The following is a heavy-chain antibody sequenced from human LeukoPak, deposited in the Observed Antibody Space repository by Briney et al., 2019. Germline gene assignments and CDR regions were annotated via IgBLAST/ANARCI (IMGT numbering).Heavy chain of an antibody. D-gene: IGHD3-22*01. CDR2: IYYSGST. J-gene: IGHJ6*03. CDR1: GGSISSYY. V-gene: IGHV4-59*01. CDR3: ARARYYYDSSGYPGYYYYYMDV. Sequence: PSETLSLTCTVSGGSISSYYWSWIRQPPGKGLEWIGYIYYSGSTNYNPSLKSRVTISVDTSKNQFSLKLSSVTAADTAVYYCARARYYYDSSGYPGYYYYYMDVWGKGTTVTISS.